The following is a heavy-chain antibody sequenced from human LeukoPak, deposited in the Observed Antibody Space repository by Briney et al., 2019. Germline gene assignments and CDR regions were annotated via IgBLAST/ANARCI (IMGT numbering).Heavy chain of an antibody. V-gene: IGHV3-48*01. J-gene: IGHJ4*02. Sequence: PGGSLRLSCAASGFTFSSYNMNWVHQAPGKGLEWVSSISYSSRARYYADSVKGRFTISRDNFKDSLYLQMDSLRAEDTAVYYCARAYCSSTSCFGWGQGTLVTVSS. CDR2: ISYSSRAR. CDR1: GFTFSSYN. CDR3: ARAYCSSTSCFG. D-gene: IGHD2-2*01.